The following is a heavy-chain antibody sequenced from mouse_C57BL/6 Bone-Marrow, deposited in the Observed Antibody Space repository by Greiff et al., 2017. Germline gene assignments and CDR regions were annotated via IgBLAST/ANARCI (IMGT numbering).Heavy chain of an antibody. Sequence: EVMLVESGGGLVKPGGSLKLSCAASGFTFSSYAMSWVRQTPEKRLEWVATISDGCSYTYYPDNVKGRFTISRDHAKNNLYLQMSHLKSEDTDRYYCARDFLRMDYWGQGTSVTVSS. D-gene: IGHD1-1*01. CDR3: ARDFLRMDY. CDR2: ISDGCSYT. V-gene: IGHV5-4*01. CDR1: GFTFSSYA. J-gene: IGHJ4*01.